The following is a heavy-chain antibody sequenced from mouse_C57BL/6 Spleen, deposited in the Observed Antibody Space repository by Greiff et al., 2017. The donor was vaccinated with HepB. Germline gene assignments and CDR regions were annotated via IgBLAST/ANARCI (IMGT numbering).Heavy chain of an antibody. J-gene: IGHJ3*01. CDR2: IYPGSGNT. D-gene: IGHD1-1*01. Sequence: VQLVESGAELVRPGASVKLSCKASGYTFTDYYINWVKQRPGQGLEWIARIYPGSGNTYYNEKFKGKATLTAEKSSSTAYMQLSSLTSEDSAVYFCARESITTPFAYWGQGTLVTVSA. CDR1: GYTFTDYY. V-gene: IGHV1-76*01. CDR3: ARESITTPFAY.